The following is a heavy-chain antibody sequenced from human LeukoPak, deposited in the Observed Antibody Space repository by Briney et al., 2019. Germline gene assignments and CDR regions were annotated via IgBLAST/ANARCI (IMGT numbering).Heavy chain of an antibody. CDR2: IYYSGSI. CDR1: GGSISGYF. J-gene: IGHJ4*02. V-gene: IGHV4-59*08. Sequence: SETLSLTCTVSGGSISGYFWSWIRQPPGKGLEWIGYIYYSGSIKYNPSLKSRVTISVDTSKNQFSLKLSSVTAADTAVYYCARSTYGDYWGQGALVTVSS. D-gene: IGHD1-26*01. CDR3: ARSTYGDY.